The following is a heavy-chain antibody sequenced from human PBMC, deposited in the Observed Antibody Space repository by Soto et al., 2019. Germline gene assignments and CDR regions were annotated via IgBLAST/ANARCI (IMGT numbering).Heavy chain of an antibody. CDR1: GYTFTSYY. V-gene: IGHV1-46*01. J-gene: IGHJ6*02. CDR3: ARDRVLRYFYLIEDGSYEYYGMDV. CDR2: INPSGGST. Sequence: ASVKVSCKASGYTFTSYYMHWVRQAPGQGLEWMGIINPSGGSTSYAQKFQGRVTMTRDTSTSTVYMELSSLRSEDTAVYYCARDRVLRYFYLIEDGSYEYYGMDVWGQGTTVTVPS. D-gene: IGHD3-9*01.